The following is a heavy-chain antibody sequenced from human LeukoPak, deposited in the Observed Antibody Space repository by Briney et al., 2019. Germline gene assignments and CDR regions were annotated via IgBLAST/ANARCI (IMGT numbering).Heavy chain of an antibody. CDR2: TNKDGSEK. D-gene: IGHD1-1*01. J-gene: IGHJ1*01. CDR1: GFIFTDYW. Sequence: GGSLRLSCEASGFIFTDYWMTWARQAPGKGLEWVANTNKDGSEKWYVDSVKGRFTISRDNAKNSLNLQMNSLKAGDTALYYCVRDGNDGLNDWEYWGQGALVTVSS. CDR3: VRDGNDGLNDWEY. V-gene: IGHV3-7*03.